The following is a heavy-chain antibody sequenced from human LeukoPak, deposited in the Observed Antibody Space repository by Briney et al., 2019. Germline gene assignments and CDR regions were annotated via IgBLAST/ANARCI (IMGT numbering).Heavy chain of an antibody. CDR1: GGTFTSYA. CDR2: IIPIFGTA. J-gene: IGHJ4*02. CDR3: ARAGGSYVAYDY. Sequence: SSVKVSCKASGGTFTSYAISWVRQAPGQGLEWMGRIIPIFGTANYAQKFQSRVTITTDESTSTAYMELSSLRSEDTAVYYCARAGGSYVAYDYWGQGTLVTVSS. V-gene: IGHV1-69*05. D-gene: IGHD1-26*01.